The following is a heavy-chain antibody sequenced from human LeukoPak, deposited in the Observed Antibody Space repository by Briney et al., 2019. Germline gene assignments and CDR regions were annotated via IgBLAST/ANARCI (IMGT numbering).Heavy chain of an antibody. CDR3: ARDRPYYDILFGAFDV. CDR1: GFTLSNYG. J-gene: IGHJ3*01. CDR2: IWYDGSNK. Sequence: GGSLRLSCAASGFTLSNYGMHWVRQAPGKGLEWVAVIWYDGSNKYYADSVKGRFTISRDNSKNTLFLQMISLRAEDTALYYCARDRPYYDILFGAFDVWGQGTMVTVSS. D-gene: IGHD3-9*01. V-gene: IGHV3-33*01.